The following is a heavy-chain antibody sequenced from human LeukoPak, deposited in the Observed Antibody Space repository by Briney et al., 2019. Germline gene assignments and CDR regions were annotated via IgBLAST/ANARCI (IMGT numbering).Heavy chain of an antibody. Sequence: PSETLSLTCTVSGGSISSYYWSWIRQPPGKGLEWIGEINHSGSTNYNPSLKSRVTISVDTSKNQFSLKLSSVTAADTAVYYCARVGADGSGSQPTDYWGQGTLVTVSS. CDR1: GGSISSYY. D-gene: IGHD3-10*01. CDR3: ARVGADGSGSQPTDY. J-gene: IGHJ4*02. CDR2: INHSGST. V-gene: IGHV4-34*01.